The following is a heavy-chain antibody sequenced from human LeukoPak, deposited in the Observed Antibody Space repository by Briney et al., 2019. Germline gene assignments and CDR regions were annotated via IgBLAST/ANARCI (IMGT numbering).Heavy chain of an antibody. CDR1: GFTFSSYG. CDR2: IWYDGSNK. Sequence: GGSLRLSCPASGFTFSSYGMHWVRQAPGKGLEWVAVIWYDGSNKYYADSVKGRFTISRDNSKNTLYLQMNSLRAEDTAVYYCAREFGGSGSYYNPDYWGQGTLVTVSS. J-gene: IGHJ4*02. D-gene: IGHD3-10*01. CDR3: AREFGGSGSYYNPDY. V-gene: IGHV3-33*01.